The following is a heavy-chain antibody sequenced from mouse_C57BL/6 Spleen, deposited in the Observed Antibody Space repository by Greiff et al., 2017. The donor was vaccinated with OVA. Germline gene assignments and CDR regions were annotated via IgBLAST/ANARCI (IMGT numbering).Heavy chain of an antibody. V-gene: IGHV3-6*01. CDR3: ARDDYDFDY. Sequence: EVHLVESGPGLVKPPQSLSLTCSVTGYSITSGYYWNWIRQFPGNKLEWMGYISYDGSNNYNPSLKNRISITRDTSKNQFFLKLNSVTTEDTATYYCARDDYDFDYWGQGTTLTVSS. J-gene: IGHJ2*01. CDR1: GYSITSGYY. D-gene: IGHD2-4*01. CDR2: ISYDGSN.